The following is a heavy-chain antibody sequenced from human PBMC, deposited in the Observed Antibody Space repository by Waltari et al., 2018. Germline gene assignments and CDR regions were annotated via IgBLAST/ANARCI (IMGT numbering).Heavy chain of an antibody. D-gene: IGHD5-12*01. CDR2: IIPIFGTA. V-gene: IGHV1-69*12. CDR3: AGATVEMATIYDYYYMDV. J-gene: IGHJ6*03. Sequence: QVQLVQSGAEVKKPGSSVKVSCKASGGTFSSYAISWVRQAPGQGLEWMGGIIPIFGTANYAQKFQGRVTITADESTSTAYMELSSLRSEDTAVYYCAGATVEMATIYDYYYMDVWGKGTTVTISS. CDR1: GGTFSSYA.